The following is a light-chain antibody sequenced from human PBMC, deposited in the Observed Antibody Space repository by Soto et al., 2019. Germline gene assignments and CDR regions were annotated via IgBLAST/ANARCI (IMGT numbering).Light chain of an antibody. CDR3: HQYGSSPQT. CDR2: GAS. J-gene: IGKJ1*01. CDR1: QSVSSNY. Sequence: IVLTQNPATLSVSPGERATLSCRASQSVSSNYLAWYQQKPGQAPRLLIYGASTRATGIADRFSGSGSGTDFTLSISRLEPEDFAVYYCHQYGSSPQTFGQGTKVDI. V-gene: IGKV3-20*01.